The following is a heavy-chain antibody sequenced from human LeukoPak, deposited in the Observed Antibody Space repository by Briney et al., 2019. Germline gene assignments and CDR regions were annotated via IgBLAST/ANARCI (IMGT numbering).Heavy chain of an antibody. D-gene: IGHD1-26*01. CDR1: GFTFSSYS. J-gene: IGHJ4*02. Sequence: GGSLRLSCAASGFTFSSYSMNWVRQAPGKGLEWVSSISTSSSYIYYADSVKGRFTISRDNAKKSLYLEMNSLRAEDTALYYCASGGIYYGAAFDFWGQGTLVTVSS. CDR2: ISTSSSYI. CDR3: ASGGIYYGAAFDF. V-gene: IGHV3-21*04.